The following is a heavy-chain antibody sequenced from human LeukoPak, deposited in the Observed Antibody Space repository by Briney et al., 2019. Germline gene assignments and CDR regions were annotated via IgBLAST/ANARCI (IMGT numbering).Heavy chain of an antibody. Sequence: GGSLRLPCAASGFTFSSYGMHWVRQAPGKGLEWVSVISYDGSNKYYTDSVKGRFTISRDNSKNTLYLQMNSLRAEDTAVYYCARDTGNPRDDGYKYYFDYWGQGTLVTVSS. J-gene: IGHJ4*02. V-gene: IGHV3-30*03. CDR2: ISYDGSNK. D-gene: IGHD5-24*01. CDR3: ARDTGNPRDDGYKYYFDY. CDR1: GFTFSSYG.